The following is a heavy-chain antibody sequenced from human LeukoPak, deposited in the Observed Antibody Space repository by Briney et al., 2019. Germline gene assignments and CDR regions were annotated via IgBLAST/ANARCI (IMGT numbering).Heavy chain of an antibody. V-gene: IGHV3-66*01. Sequence: GGSLRLSCAASGFTVSSNFMSWVRQAREKGLEWVSVIYSGGNTYYADYVKGRFTISRDNSKNTLYLQMNSLRAEDTAVYHCARDRLPPLGAFDIWGQGTMVTVFS. CDR3: ARDRLPPLGAFDI. J-gene: IGHJ3*02. CDR2: IYSGGNT. CDR1: GFTVSSNF. D-gene: IGHD3-16*01.